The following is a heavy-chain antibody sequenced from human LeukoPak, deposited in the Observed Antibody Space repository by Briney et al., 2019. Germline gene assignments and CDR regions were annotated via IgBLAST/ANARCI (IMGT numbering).Heavy chain of an antibody. CDR3: ARWAESNDY. Sequence: GGSLRLSCAVSGFSFSNFWMSWVRQAPGKGLEWVANIKEDGSEKYYVDSVKGRFTISRDNAKNSLYLQMNSLRAEDTAVYYYARWAESNDYWGQGTLVTVSS. CDR2: IKEDGSEK. V-gene: IGHV3-7*05. J-gene: IGHJ4*02. CDR1: GFSFSNFW.